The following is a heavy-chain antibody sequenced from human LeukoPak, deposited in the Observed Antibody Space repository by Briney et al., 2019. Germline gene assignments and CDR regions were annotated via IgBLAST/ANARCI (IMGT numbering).Heavy chain of an antibody. Sequence: SETLSLTCTVSGGSISSYYWSWIRQPPGKGLEWIGYIYYSGSTNYNPSLKSRVTISVDTSKNQFSLKLSSVTAADTAVYYCARSGVVVPAARPPYYYMDVWGKGTTVTVSS. CDR3: ARSGVVVPAARPPYYYMDV. CDR1: GGSISSYY. CDR2: IYYSGST. D-gene: IGHD2-2*01. J-gene: IGHJ6*03. V-gene: IGHV4-59*01.